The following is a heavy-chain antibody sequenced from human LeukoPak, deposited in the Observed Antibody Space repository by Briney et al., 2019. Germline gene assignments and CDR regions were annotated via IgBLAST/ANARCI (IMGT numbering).Heavy chain of an antibody. J-gene: IGHJ4*02. Sequence: ASVKVSCKASGYTFTSYYMHWVRQAPGQGLEWMGIINPSGGSTSYAQKFQGRVTMTRDMSTSTVYMELSSLRSEDTAVYYCARGRSGWYGISDFDYWGQGTLVTVSS. CDR3: ARGRSGWYGISDFDY. V-gene: IGHV1-46*01. D-gene: IGHD6-19*01. CDR2: INPSGGST. CDR1: GYTFTSYY.